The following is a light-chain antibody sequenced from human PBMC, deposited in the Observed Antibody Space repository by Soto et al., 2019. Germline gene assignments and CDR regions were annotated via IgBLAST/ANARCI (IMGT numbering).Light chain of an antibody. CDR3: SSYTASSPVL. Sequence: QSALTQPASVSGSPGQSITISCTGTSRDVGAYNYVSWYQHHPGKAPKLIIYEVVYRPSGISNRFSGSKSGNTSTLAISGLQAEDEADYYCSSYTASSPVLFGGGTKVTVL. J-gene: IGLJ2*01. CDR2: EVV. CDR1: SRDVGAYNY. V-gene: IGLV2-14*01.